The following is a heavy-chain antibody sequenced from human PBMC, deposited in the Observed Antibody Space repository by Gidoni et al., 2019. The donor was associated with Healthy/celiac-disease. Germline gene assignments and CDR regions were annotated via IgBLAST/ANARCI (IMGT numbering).Heavy chain of an antibody. CDR3: ARGLGYSYATGGYFDY. CDR1: GGSLSSGSYY. Sequence: QVQLQESGPGLVKPSQTLSLTCTVSGGSLSSGSYYWSWIRQPAGKGLEWIGRIYTSGSTNYNPSLKSRVTMSVDTSKNQFSLKLSSVTAADTAVYYCARGLGYSYATGGYFDYWGQGTLVTVSS. V-gene: IGHV4-61*02. D-gene: IGHD5-18*01. CDR2: IYTSGST. J-gene: IGHJ4*02.